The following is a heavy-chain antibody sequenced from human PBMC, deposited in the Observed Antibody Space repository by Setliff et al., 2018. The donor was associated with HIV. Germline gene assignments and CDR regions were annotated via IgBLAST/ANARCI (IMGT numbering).Heavy chain of an antibody. CDR3: ARGTLNYLDY. J-gene: IGHJ4*02. Sequence: PSETLSLTCSFTGDSVNNGGFFWNWIRQTPGKGLEWIGNVYYRGSTKYNPSLKSRVTLSVDTSKNQFDLKVNSVTAADTAVYYCARGTLNYLDYWGQGALVTVSS. V-gene: IGHV4-61*08. CDR1: GDSVNNGGFF. D-gene: IGHD2-8*01. CDR2: VYYRGST.